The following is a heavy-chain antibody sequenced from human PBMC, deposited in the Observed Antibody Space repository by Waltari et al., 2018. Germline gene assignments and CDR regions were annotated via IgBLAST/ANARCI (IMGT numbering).Heavy chain of an antibody. CDR1: GFHFSSQA. J-gene: IGHJ4*02. CDR2: IYSDGRT. Sequence: EVQLVESGGGLVKPGGSLRLSCAASGFHFSSQAMTWLRQAPGKGLEWGSVIYSDGRTHYADSVKGRFTISRDNSKNTLYLQMNSLRVEDTAIYYCAKGQGGRRWYFDYWGQGSQVTVSS. V-gene: IGHV3-23*03. D-gene: IGHD3-16*01. CDR3: AKGQGGRRWYFDY.